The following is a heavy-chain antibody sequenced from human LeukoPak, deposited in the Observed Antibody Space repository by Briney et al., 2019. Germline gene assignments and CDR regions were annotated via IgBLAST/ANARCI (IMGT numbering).Heavy chain of an antibody. V-gene: IGHV3-48*03. CDR3: ARENTGSE. CDR1: GFTFSSSE. CDR2: ISTSGSTV. D-gene: IGHD1-14*01. Sequence: SGGSLRLSCAASGFTFSSSEMNWVRQAPGKGLEWVSYISTSGSTVYYADSVKGRFTISRGNAKNSLYLQMNSLRANDTAVYYCARENTGSEWGQGTLVSVSS. J-gene: IGHJ4*02.